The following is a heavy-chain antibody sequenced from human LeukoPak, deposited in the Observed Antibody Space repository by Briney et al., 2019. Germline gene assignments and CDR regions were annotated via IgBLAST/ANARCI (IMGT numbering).Heavy chain of an antibody. CDR3: VRGRGSYGWFDP. V-gene: IGHV3-7*01. J-gene: IGHJ5*02. D-gene: IGHD3-10*01. CDR1: GFTFSESW. CDR2: LNLDGSDK. Sequence: GGSLRLSCVVSGFTFSESWMSWVRQAPGKGLGWVASLNLDGSDKYYVDSVKGRFTISRDDAKNTVDLQMNSLRGEDTAVYYCVRGRGSYGWFDPWGQGTLVTVSS.